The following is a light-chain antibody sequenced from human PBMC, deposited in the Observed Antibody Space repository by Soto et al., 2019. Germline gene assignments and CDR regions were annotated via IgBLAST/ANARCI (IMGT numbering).Light chain of an antibody. V-gene: IGKV3-15*01. CDR2: GAS. CDR1: QSVSSN. CDR3: QQYGSSST. Sequence: EIVMTQSPATLSVSPGERATLSCRASQSVSSNLAWYQQTPGQAPRLLIYGASTRATGIPARFSGSGSGADFTLTISRLEPEDFAVYYCQQYGSSSTFGQGTRLENK. J-gene: IGKJ5*01.